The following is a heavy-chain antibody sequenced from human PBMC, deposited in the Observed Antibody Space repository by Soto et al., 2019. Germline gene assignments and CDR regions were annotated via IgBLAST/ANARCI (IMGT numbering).Heavy chain of an antibody. V-gene: IGHV3-33*01. CDR2: IWYDGSNK. D-gene: IGHD3-16*01. CDR1: GFTFSSHG. CDR3: GRWGDDKRIDR. Sequence: QVQLVQSGGGVAQPGRSLRLSCAASGFTFSSHGMHWVRQAPGKGLEWVAVIWYDGSNKYYTDSVKGRFTISRDNSKNTLDLQMNSLRVDDTAVYYCGRWGDDKRIDRWGQGTLVTVSS. J-gene: IGHJ5*02.